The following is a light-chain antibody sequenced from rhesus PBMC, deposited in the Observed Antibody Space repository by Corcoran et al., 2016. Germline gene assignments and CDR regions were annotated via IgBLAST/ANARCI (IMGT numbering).Light chain of an antibody. J-gene: IGKJ2*01. CDR1: QGINKE. V-gene: IGKV1-94*01. Sequence: DIQMTQSPSSLSASVGDRVTVTCRASQGINKELSWYQQKPGKDPTLLIYGASSVQTGVSSRFRGSGSGTDYTLTISSLQPEDVATNYSLRNYTTPYSFSRGTKVEIK. CDR2: GAS. CDR3: LRNYTTPYS.